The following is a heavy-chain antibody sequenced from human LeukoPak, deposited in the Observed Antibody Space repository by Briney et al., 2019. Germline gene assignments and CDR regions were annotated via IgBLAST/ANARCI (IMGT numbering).Heavy chain of an antibody. V-gene: IGHV3-11*01. CDR1: GFTFSDSF. J-gene: IGHJ4*02. Sequence: GGSLRLSCAASGFTFSDSFMSWTRQAPGKGLQWLAYINGSGTNLYYADAVRGRFTISRDNAKNSLYLQMNSLRAEDTAVYYCARDPDSSSWYKSYWGQGTLVTVSS. CDR2: INGSGTNL. CDR3: ARDPDSSSWYKSY. D-gene: IGHD6-13*01.